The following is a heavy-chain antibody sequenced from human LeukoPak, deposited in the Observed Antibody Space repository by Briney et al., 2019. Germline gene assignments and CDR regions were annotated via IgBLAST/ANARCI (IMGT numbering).Heavy chain of an antibody. CDR2: IYSGGST. CDR3: ARAQYYYDSSGLARSDY. J-gene: IGHJ4*02. V-gene: IGHV3-66*01. D-gene: IGHD3-22*01. CDR1: GFTVSSNY. Sequence: TGGSLRLSCAASGFTVSSNYMSWVRQAPGKGLEWVSVIYSGGSTYYADSVKGRFTISRDNSKNTLYLQMNSLRAEDTAVYYCARAQYYYDSSGLARSDYWGQGTLVTVSS.